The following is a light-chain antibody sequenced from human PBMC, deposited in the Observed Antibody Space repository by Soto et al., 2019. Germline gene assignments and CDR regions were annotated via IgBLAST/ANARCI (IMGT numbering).Light chain of an antibody. CDR2: TAS. Sequence: DIQMTQSPYSVSASVGDRVTITCRASQGISSWLAWYQHKPGKAPNILIYTASILQSGVPSRFSGRGSGTDFTLTISNLQPEDFATYYCQQADSFPPTLGGGTKVELK. CDR3: QQADSFPPT. J-gene: IGKJ4*01. CDR1: QGISSW. V-gene: IGKV1-12*01.